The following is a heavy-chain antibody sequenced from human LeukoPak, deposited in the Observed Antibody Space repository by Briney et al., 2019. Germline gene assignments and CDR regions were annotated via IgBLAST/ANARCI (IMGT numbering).Heavy chain of an antibody. Sequence: GASVKVSCKASGYTFTGYYMHWVRQAPGQGLEWMGWINPNSGGTNYAQKFQGRVTMTRDTSISTAYMELRSLRSDDTAVYYCARIECGGSCYNLDPWGQGTLVTVSS. D-gene: IGHD2-15*01. V-gene: IGHV1-2*02. CDR2: INPNSGGT. CDR1: GYTFTGYY. J-gene: IGHJ5*02. CDR3: ARIECGGSCYNLDP.